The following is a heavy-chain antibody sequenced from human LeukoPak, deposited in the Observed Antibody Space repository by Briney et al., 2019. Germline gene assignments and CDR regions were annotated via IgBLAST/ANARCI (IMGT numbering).Heavy chain of an antibody. V-gene: IGHV3-30*04. J-gene: IGHJ4*02. CDR1: GFTFSSYA. D-gene: IGHD4-23*01. Sequence: PGGSLRLSCAASGFTFSSYAMHWVRQAPGKGLEWVAVISYDGSNKYYADSVKGRFTISRDNSKNTLYLQMNSLRAEDTAVYYCARRLVGTPDYFDYWGQGTLVTVSS. CDR3: ARRLVGTPDYFDY. CDR2: ISYDGSNK.